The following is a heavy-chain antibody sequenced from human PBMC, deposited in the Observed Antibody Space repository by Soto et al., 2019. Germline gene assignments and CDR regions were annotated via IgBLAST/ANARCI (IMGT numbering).Heavy chain of an antibody. V-gene: IGHV2-5*02. Sequence: QITLKESGPTLVKPTQTLTLTCTFSGFSLTTSGVGVGWIRQPPGEALEWLALIYWDDDKRYSPSLKSRLTITKDTSKNQVVLTMTNMAPVDTATYFCAQRCPIYCSLAYWGQGTLVTVSS. CDR1: GFSLTTSGVG. J-gene: IGHJ4*02. D-gene: IGHD2-15*01. CDR2: IYWDDDK. CDR3: AQRCPIYCSLAY.